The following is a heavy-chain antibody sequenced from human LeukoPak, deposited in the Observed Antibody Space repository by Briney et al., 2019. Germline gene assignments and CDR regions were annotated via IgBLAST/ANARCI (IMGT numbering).Heavy chain of an antibody. CDR3: ANSRGSGSYYKADAFDI. CDR1: GFTVSSNY. D-gene: IGHD3-10*01. CDR2: IYSGGST. J-gene: IGHJ3*02. Sequence: GGSLRLSCAASGFTVSSNYMSWVRQVPGKGLEWVSVIYSGGSTYYADSVKGRFTISRDNSKNTLYLQMNSLRAEDTAVYYCANSRGSGSYYKADAFDIWGQGTMVTVSS. V-gene: IGHV3-53*01.